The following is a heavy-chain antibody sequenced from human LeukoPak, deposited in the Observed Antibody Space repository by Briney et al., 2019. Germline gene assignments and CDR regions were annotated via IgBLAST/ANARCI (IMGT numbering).Heavy chain of an antibody. CDR3: ARGGLHNYLLDY. J-gene: IGHJ4*02. V-gene: IGHV3-48*01. CDR1: GFTFSSYN. Sequence: PGGSLRLSCAASGFTFSSYNMNWVRQAPGKGLEWVSYISSSGSTIYYADSVKGRVTISRDNSKNTLYLQVNSLRVEDTAVYYCARGGLHNYLLDYWGQGTLVTVSS. CDR2: ISSSGSTI. D-gene: IGHD1-1*01.